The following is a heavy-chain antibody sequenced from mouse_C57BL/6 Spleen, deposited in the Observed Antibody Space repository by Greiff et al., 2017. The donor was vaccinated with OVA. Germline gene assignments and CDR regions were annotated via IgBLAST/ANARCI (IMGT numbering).Heavy chain of an antibody. CDR1: GYTFTDYN. J-gene: IGHJ1*03. CDR3: VRLCYSNYERFDV. CDR2: INPNNGGT. V-gene: IGHV1-18*01. D-gene: IGHD2-5*01. Sequence: VQLQQSGPELVKPGASVKIPCKASGYTFTDYNMDWVKQSHGKSLEWIGDINPNNGGTIYNQKFKGKATLTVDKSSSTAYMELRSLTFEDAEVDYCVRLCYSNYERFDVWGTGTTVTVSS.